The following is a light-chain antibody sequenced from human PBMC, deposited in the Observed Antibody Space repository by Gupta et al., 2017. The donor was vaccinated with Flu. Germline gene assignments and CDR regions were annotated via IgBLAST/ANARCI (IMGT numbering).Light chain of an antibody. CDR2: SSA. J-gene: IGKJ3*01. CDR3: QQYCTSPLFT. Sequence: RATPCWSAIQSVSSSYLAWYQQKPGQAPRLLIYSSATSATSSADRLSGSGASTDFTLTTSRRVPEDFVVYYCQQYCTSPLFTFGPGTRVNIK. CDR1: QSVSSSY. V-gene: IGKV3-20*01.